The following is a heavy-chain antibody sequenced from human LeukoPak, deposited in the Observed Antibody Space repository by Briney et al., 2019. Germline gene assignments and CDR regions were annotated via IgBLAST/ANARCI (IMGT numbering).Heavy chain of an antibody. V-gene: IGHV3-21*01. Sequence: MSGGSLRLSCTGSGFIFSSYGLFWVRQAPGKGLEWVSAISSGGAYTYYADSVKGRFTISRDNALNSVSLQMNGLRAEDTAIYYCARDPEVPDYYSYMDVWGKGTTVTVSS. CDR2: ISSGGAYT. CDR3: ARDPEVPDYYSYMDV. CDR1: GFIFSSYG. J-gene: IGHJ6*03.